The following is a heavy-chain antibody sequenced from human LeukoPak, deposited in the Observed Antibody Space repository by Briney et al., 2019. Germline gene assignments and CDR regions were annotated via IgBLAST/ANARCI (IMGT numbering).Heavy chain of an antibody. D-gene: IGHD7-27*01. CDR1: GFTFDDYG. J-gene: IGHJ3*02. V-gene: IGHV3-20*04. Sequence: PGGSLRLSCAASGFTFDDYGMSWVRQAPGKGLEWVSGINWNGGSTGYADSVKGRFTISRDNSKNTLYLQMNSLRAEDTAVYYCAKDWELTGDPEDAFDIWGQGTMVTVSS. CDR2: INWNGGST. CDR3: AKDWELTGDPEDAFDI.